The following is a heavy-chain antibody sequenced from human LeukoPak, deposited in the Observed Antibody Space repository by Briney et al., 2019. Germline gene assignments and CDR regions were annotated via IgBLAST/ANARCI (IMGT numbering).Heavy chain of an antibody. CDR1: GYTFTNYD. CDR2: IIPIFGTA. CDR3: ARAKAVAGPYYYYMDV. D-gene: IGHD6-19*01. J-gene: IGHJ6*03. V-gene: IGHV1-69*05. Sequence: GASVKVSCKASGYTFTNYDINWVRQATGQGLEWMGGIIPIFGTANYAQKFQGRVTITTDESTSTAYMELSSLRSEDTAVYYCARAKAVAGPYYYYMDVWGKGTTVTVSS.